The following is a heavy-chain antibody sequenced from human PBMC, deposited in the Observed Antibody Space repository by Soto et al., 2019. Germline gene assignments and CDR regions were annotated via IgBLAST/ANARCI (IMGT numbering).Heavy chain of an antibody. D-gene: IGHD2-2*01. CDR3: ARLYGYCIRNSCHGHYAMDV. CDR1: SDSDNSSSYT. Sequence: QLQLQESGPGLVKPSETLSLTCTVSSDSDNSSSYTWGWIRQPPGKGPEWIGSIYSSGSTYYNPSLNSRVTVSVDTSKNQFSLKVTSVTAADTAVYYCARLYGYCIRNSCHGHYAMDVWGQGTTVTVSS. J-gene: IGHJ6*02. CDR2: IYSSGST. V-gene: IGHV4-39*01.